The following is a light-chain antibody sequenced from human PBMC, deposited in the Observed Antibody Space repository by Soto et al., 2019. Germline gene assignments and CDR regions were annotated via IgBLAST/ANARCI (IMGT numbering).Light chain of an antibody. J-gene: IGKJ1*01. CDR3: QQYDSYSWT. V-gene: IGKV1-5*03. CDR1: RPIKSW. CDR2: EAS. Sequence: IPMTPNPSTLSASVAARATIPCRASRPIKSWLAWYQQKPGKAPKLLIYEASSLESGVPSRFGGSGSGTEFTLIISGLQPDDFATYYCQQYDSYSWTFGQR.